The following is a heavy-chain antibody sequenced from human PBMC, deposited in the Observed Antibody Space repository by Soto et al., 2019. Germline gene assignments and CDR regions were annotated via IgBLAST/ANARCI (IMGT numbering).Heavy chain of an antibody. J-gene: IGHJ6*02. Sequence: EVPLVESGGNLVQPGGSLRLSCAASGFTFSSYSMNWVRQAPGKGLEWVSYISSSSSTIYYADSVKGRFTISRDNAKNSLYLQMNSLRAEDTAVYYCAREDYYYDSSPKYGMDVWGQGTTVTASS. V-gene: IGHV3-48*01. D-gene: IGHD3-22*01. CDR2: ISSSSSTI. CDR3: AREDYYYDSSPKYGMDV. CDR1: GFTFSSYS.